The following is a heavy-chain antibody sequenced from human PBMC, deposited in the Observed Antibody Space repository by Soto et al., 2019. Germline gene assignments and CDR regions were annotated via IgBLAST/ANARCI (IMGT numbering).Heavy chain of an antibody. CDR3: AREVTTGTFDS. CDR1: GFTFSSYS. J-gene: IGHJ5*01. D-gene: IGHD1-1*01. V-gene: IGHV3-21*06. Sequence: EVQLVESGGGLVKPGGSLRLSCAASGFTFSSYSMNWDRQAPGKGLEWVSSITSSGSYIYYADSVKGRLTISRDNAKNSLYLQMNSLRAEDTAVYYCAREVTTGTFDSWGQGTLVTVSS. CDR2: ITSSGSYI.